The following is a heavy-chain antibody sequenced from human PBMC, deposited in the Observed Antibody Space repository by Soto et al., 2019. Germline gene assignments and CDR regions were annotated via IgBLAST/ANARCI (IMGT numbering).Heavy chain of an antibody. CDR3: ARSSGYSYGLDY. D-gene: IGHD5-18*01. CDR2: IYSGGST. J-gene: IGHJ4*02. Sequence: LRLSCAASGFTVSSNYMSWVRQAPGKGLEWVSVIYSGGSTYYADSVKGRFTISRGNSKNTLYLQMNSLRAEDTAVYYCARSSGYSYGLDYWGQGTLVTVSS. V-gene: IGHV3-53*01. CDR1: GFTVSSNY.